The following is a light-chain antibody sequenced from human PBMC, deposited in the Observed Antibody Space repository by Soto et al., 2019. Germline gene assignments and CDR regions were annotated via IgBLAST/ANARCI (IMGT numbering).Light chain of an antibody. Sequence: QSVLTQPPSASGSPGQSVTISCTGTSSDVGGYNYVSWYQHNPGKAPKLMIYEVNKRPSGVSDRFSGSKSGNTASLTVSGLQAEDEADYYCSSYAGSNSVGVFGGGTKLTVL. J-gene: IGLJ3*02. CDR1: SSDVGGYNY. CDR3: SSYAGSNSVGV. CDR2: EVN. V-gene: IGLV2-8*01.